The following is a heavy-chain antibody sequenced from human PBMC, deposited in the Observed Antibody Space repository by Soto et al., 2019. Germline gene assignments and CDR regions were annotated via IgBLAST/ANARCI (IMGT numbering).Heavy chain of an antibody. V-gene: IGHV3-23*01. J-gene: IGHJ5*02. CDR3: ARTTQKILRYFDWSPKHNWFDP. D-gene: IGHD3-9*01. CDR1: GFTFSSYA. CDR2: ISGSGGST. Sequence: GGSLRLSCAASGFTFSSYAMSWVRQAPGKGLEWVSAISGSGGSTYYADSVKGRFTISRDNSKNTLYLQMNSLRAEDTAVYYCARTTQKILRYFDWSPKHNWFDPWGQGTLVTVSS.